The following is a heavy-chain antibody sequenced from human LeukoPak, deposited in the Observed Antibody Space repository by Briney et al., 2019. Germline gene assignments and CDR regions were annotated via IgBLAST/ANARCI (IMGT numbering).Heavy chain of an antibody. D-gene: IGHD2-2*01. CDR3: ARLRLGYCSSTSCYDY. CDR1: GYTFTGYY. Sequence: GASVKVSCKASGYTFTGYYMHWVRQAPGQGLEWMGWINPNSGGTNYAQKFQGRVTMTRDTSISTAYMELSRLRSDDTAVYYCARLRLGYCSSTSCYDYWGQGTLVTVSS. J-gene: IGHJ4*02. CDR2: INPNSGGT. V-gene: IGHV1-2*02.